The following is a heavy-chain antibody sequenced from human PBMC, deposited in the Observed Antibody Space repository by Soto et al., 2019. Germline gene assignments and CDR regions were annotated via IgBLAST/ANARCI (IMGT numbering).Heavy chain of an antibody. CDR2: IYYSGST. V-gene: IGHV4-61*08. Sequence: SETLSLTCTVSGGSISSGGYYWSWIRQHPEKGLEWIGYIYYSGSTNYNPSLKSRVTISVDTSKNQFSLKLSSVTAADTAVYYCARMYYDFWSGPEASYGMDVWGQGTTVTVSS. J-gene: IGHJ6*02. D-gene: IGHD3-3*01. CDR3: ARMYYDFWSGPEASYGMDV. CDR1: GGSISSGGYY.